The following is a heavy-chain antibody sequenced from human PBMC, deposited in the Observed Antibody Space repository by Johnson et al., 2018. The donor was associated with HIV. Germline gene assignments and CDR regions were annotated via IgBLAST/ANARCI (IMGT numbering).Heavy chain of an antibody. CDR2: IYSGGST. Sequence: EMQLVESGGGLIQPGGSLRLSCAASGFTVSSNYMSWVRQAPGKGLEWVSVIYSGGSTYYTDSMKGRFTISRDNSKNTLYLQMISLRAEDTAMYYCARRQPTRDLFALDDGFDIWGQGTMVTVS. V-gene: IGHV3-66*03. D-gene: IGHD2-21*02. J-gene: IGHJ3*02. CDR3: ARRQPTRDLFALDDGFDI. CDR1: GFTVSSNY.